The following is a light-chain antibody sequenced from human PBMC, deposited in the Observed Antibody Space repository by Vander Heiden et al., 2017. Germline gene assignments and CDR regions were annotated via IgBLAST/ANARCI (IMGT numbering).Light chain of an antibody. J-gene: IGLJ2*01. CDR2: QDT. CDR1: KLGDKE. V-gene: IGLV3-1*01. CDR3: QAWDTNTAV. Sequence: SYELTQPPSASVAPGQTARIASCRDKLGDKEACWYQQKPGQSPVLVIYQDTKRPSGNPERFSGSNSGSTATLTISRTQALDEADYYCQAWDTNTAVFGGGTKLTVL.